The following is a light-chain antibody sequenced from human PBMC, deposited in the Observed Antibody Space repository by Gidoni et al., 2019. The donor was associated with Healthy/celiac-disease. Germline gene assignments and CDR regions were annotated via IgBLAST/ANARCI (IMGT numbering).Light chain of an antibody. J-gene: IGKJ1*01. Sequence: EIVLTQSPGTLSLSPGERATLSCRASQSVSSSYLAWYQQKPGQAPRLLIYGASSRATGIPDRFSGSGSGTDFTLTISRLEPGDFAVYYCQQYGSSPRTFXXXTKVEIK. CDR1: QSVSSSY. V-gene: IGKV3-20*01. CDR3: QQYGSSPRT. CDR2: GAS.